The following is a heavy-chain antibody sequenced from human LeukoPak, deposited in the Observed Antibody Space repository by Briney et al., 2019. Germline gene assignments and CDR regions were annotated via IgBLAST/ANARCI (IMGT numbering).Heavy chain of an antibody. Sequence: SETLSLTCAVYGGSFSGYYWSWIRQPPGKGLEWIWEINHSGSTNYNPSLKKRLTISLNTTAKQSSLQQSSVTAADTAVYYCARGRDGYNDGDYYYYMDVWGKGTTVTIFS. CDR1: GGSFSGYY. J-gene: IGHJ6*03. CDR3: ARGRDGYNDGDYYYYMDV. D-gene: IGHD5-24*01. CDR2: INHSGST. V-gene: IGHV4-34*01.